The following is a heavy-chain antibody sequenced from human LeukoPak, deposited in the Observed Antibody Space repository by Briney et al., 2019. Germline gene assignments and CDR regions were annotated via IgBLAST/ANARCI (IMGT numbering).Heavy chain of an antibody. V-gene: IGHV4-39*01. Sequence: PSETLSLTCIGSGGSLTYASHYWGWIREPPGKGLEWIGSIHYSGDTYYNPSLRSRVTISVDTSKNKFSLKLSSVTAADTAVYYCARLGQYYYYGMDVWGQGTTVTVSS. J-gene: IGHJ6*02. CDR1: GGSLTYASHY. CDR2: IHYSGDT. CDR3: ARLGQYYYYGMDV.